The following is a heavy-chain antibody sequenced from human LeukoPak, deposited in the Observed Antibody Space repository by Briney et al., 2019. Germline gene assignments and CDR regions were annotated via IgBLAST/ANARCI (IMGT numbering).Heavy chain of an antibody. CDR3: GRDLSWGSTDY. J-gene: IGHJ4*02. Sequence: GGSLRLSCAASGFVFSNYWMYWVRQAPGRGLVWVSRINPDGSSIGYADFVRGRFTISRDSAKNTLFLQMNSLTVEDTAMYYCGRDLSWGSTDYWGQGTLVTVSS. CDR1: GFVFSNYW. CDR2: INPDGSSI. V-gene: IGHV3-74*01. D-gene: IGHD3-16*01.